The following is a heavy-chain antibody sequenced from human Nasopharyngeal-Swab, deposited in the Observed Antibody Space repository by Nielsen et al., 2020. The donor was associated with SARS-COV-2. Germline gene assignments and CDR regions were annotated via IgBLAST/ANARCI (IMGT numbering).Heavy chain of an antibody. CDR3: ARDESWRYYYGMDV. J-gene: IGHJ6*02. D-gene: IGHD1-1*01. CDR1: GGSFSSYY. CDR2: INHSGST. V-gene: IGHV4-34*01. Sequence: GSLRLSCAVYGGSFSSYYWSWIRQPPGKGLEWIGEINHSGSTNYNPSLKSRVTISVDTSKNQFSLKLSSVTAADTAVYYCARDESWRYYYGMDVWGQGTTVTVSS.